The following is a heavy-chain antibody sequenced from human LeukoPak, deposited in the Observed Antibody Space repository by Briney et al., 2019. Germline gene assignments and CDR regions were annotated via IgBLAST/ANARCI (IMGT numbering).Heavy chain of an antibody. Sequence: EASLKVSCKVSGYTLTELSMHWVRQAPGKGLEWMGGFDPEDGETIYAQKFQGRVTMTEDTSTDTAYMELSSLRSEDTAVYYCATYHIHGYCSGGSCFGYWGQGTLVTVSS. D-gene: IGHD2-15*01. J-gene: IGHJ4*02. CDR1: GYTLTELS. V-gene: IGHV1-24*01. CDR2: FDPEDGET. CDR3: ATYHIHGYCSGGSCFGY.